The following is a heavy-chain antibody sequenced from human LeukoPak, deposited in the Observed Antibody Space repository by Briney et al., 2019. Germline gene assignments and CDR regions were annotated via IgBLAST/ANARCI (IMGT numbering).Heavy chain of an antibody. D-gene: IGHD6-19*01. CDR1: VFTFSNYW. V-gene: IGHV3-7*05. Sequence: PGGSLRLSFVVSVFTFSNYWMTWVRQVPGRGLEWVANIKEDGSERYYVDSVKGRFTISRDNAKNSLYLQMYSLRAEDTALYYCATYGIGVAALDYWGQGTLVTVSS. J-gene: IGHJ4*02. CDR3: ATYGIGVAALDY. CDR2: IKEDGSER.